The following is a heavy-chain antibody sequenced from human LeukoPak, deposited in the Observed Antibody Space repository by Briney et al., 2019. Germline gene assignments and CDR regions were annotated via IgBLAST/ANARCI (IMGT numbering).Heavy chain of an antibody. Sequence: GASVKVSCKASGYTITNNYMHWVRQAPGQGLEWMGVINPSGTGTSYAQKFQGRVTMTRDMSTSTVYMELSSLRSEDTAVYYCARAHFCTNGVCRNVGNDYWGQGTLVTVSS. CDR2: INPSGTGT. CDR1: GYTITNNY. D-gene: IGHD2-8*01. J-gene: IGHJ4*02. V-gene: IGHV1-46*01. CDR3: ARAHFCTNGVCRNVGNDY.